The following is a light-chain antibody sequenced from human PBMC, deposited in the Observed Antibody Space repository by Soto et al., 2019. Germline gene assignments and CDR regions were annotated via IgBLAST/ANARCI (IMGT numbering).Light chain of an antibody. CDR3: QQYNGLIT. V-gene: IGKV1D-12*01. Sequence: DIQLTQSPSSVSASVGDRGPITCRASQGVSNWLAWYQQKPGKATKLLFYDASSLQSGIPSRFSGSGSGTEFTLSISSLQPEDFATYYCQQYNGLITFGQGTRLEIK. CDR1: QGVSNW. CDR2: DAS. J-gene: IGKJ5*01.